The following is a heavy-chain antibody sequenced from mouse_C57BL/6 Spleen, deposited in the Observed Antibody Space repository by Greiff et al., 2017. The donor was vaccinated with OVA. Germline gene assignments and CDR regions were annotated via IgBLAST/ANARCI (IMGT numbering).Heavy chain of an antibody. CDR3: ARSDYSNFYFDY. V-gene: IGHV1-69*01. J-gene: IGHJ2*01. CDR2: IDPSDSYT. D-gene: IGHD2-5*01. CDR1: GYTFTSYW. Sequence: QVQLQQPGAELVMPGASVKLSCKASGYTFTSYWMHWVKQRPGQGLEWIGEIDPSDSYTNYNQKFKGKSTLTVDKSSSTAYMQLSSLTSEDSAVYYCARSDYSNFYFDYWGQGTTLTVSS.